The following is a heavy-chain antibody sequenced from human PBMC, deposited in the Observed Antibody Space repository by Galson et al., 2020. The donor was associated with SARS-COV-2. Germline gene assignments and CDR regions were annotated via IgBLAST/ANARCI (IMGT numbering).Heavy chain of an antibody. J-gene: IGHJ6*02. CDR1: GYTFTSYA. CDR2: INAGNGNT. Sequence: ASVTVSCKASGYTFTSYATHWVRQAPGQRLEWMGWINAGNGNTKYSQKFQGRVTITRDTSASTAYMELSSLRSEDTAVYYCASGWGGLAAAGKSYYYYGMDVWGQGTTVTVSS. D-gene: IGHD6-13*01. CDR3: ASGWGGLAAAGKSYYYYGMDV. V-gene: IGHV1-3*01.